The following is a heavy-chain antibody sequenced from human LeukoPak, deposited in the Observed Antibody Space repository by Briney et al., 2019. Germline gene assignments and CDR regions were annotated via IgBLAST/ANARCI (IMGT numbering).Heavy chain of an antibody. CDR2: IYYSENT. V-gene: IGHV4-30-2*01. Sequence: PSETLSLTCAVSGGSISSGDYSWSWIRQPPGKGLEWIGYIYYSENTYRNPSLKSRVTISVDRSKKQFSLMLSSVTAADTAVYYCAKDREGGSSTQDYWGQGTLVTVSS. D-gene: IGHD2-15*01. J-gene: IGHJ4*02. CDR3: AKDREGGSSTQDY. CDR1: GGSISSGDYS.